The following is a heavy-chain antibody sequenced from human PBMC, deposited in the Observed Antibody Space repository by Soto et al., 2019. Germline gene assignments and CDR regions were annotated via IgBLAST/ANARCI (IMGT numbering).Heavy chain of an antibody. CDR2: IWYDGSNK. J-gene: IGHJ4*02. CDR3: ARGSVVVTAIQDH. Sequence: QVQLVESGGGVVQPGRSLRLSCAASGFTFSSYGMHWVRQAPGKGLEWVAVIWYDGSNKYYADSVKGRFTISRDNSKNTLYLQMNSLRAEDTAVYYCARGSVVVTAIQDHWGQGTLVTVSS. CDR1: GFTFSSYG. V-gene: IGHV3-33*01. D-gene: IGHD2-21*02.